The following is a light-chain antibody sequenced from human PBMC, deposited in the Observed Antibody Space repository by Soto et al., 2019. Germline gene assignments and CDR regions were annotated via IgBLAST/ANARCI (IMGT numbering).Light chain of an antibody. CDR2: EVS. CDR1: SSDVGGYNY. J-gene: IGLJ1*01. V-gene: IGLV2-8*01. CDR3: SSYAGSIHYV. Sequence: QSALTQPPSASGSPGQSVTISCTGTSSDVGGYNYVSWYQQHPGKAPKLMIYEVSKRPSGVPDRFSGSKSGNTASLTVSGLQAEDEADYYCSSYAGSIHYVFGTGTQLTVL.